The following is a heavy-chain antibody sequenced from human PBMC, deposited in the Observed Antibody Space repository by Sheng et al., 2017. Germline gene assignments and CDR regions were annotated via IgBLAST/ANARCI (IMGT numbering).Heavy chain of an antibody. CDR1: GGSFSGYY. CDR3: ARGLLGVRGVISIDY. D-gene: IGHD3-10*01. CDR2: VNHSGST. V-gene: IGHV4-34*01. J-gene: IGHJ4*02. Sequence: QVQLQQWGAGLLKPSETLSLTCAVYGGSFSGYYWSWIRQPPREGAWSGLGKVNHSGSTNYNPSLKSRVTISVDTSKNQFSLKLSSVTAADTAVYYCARGLLGVRGVISIDYWGQGTLVTVSS.